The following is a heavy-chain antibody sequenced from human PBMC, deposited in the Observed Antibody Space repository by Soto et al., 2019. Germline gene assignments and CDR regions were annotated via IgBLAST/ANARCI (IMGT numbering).Heavy chain of an antibody. V-gene: IGHV1-8*01. CDR2: MNPNSGNT. D-gene: IGHD3-10*01. CDR1: GYTFTSYD. Sequence: QVQLVQSGAEVKKPGASVKVSCKASGYTFTSYDINWVRQATGQGLEWMGWMNPNSGNTGYAQKFQGRVTMTRNTSRSTAYMELSSLRSEDTAVYYCARGSYYYGSGSYTRRWFDPWGQGTLVTVSS. CDR3: ARGSYYYGSGSYTRRWFDP. J-gene: IGHJ5*02.